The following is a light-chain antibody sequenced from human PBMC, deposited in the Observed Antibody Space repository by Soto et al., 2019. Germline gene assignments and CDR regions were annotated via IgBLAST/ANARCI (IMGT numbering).Light chain of an antibody. Sequence: QSVLAQPRSVSASPGQSGTISCTGSSSDVGGSNHVSWYQHHPGKAPKFIIYDVTKRPSGVPDRFSGSKSGNTASLTISGLQAEDEADYYCCSYAGTYTFVFGTGTKVTVL. J-gene: IGLJ1*01. CDR1: SSDVGGSNH. V-gene: IGLV2-11*01. CDR2: DVT. CDR3: CSYAGTYTFV.